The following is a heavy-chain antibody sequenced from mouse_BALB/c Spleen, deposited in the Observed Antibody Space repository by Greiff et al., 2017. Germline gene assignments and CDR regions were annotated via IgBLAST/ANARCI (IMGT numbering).Heavy chain of an antibody. Sequence: QVQLQQSGAELVKPGASVKLSCKASGYTFTSYYMYWVKQRPGQGLEWIGEINPSNGGTNFNEKFKSKATLTVDKSSSTAYMQLSSLTSEDSAVYYCTRCYGSYGGFAYWGQGTLVTVSA. CDR2: INPSNGGT. D-gene: IGHD2-2*01. CDR1: GYTFTSYY. V-gene: IGHV1S81*02. J-gene: IGHJ3*01. CDR3: TRCYGSYGGFAY.